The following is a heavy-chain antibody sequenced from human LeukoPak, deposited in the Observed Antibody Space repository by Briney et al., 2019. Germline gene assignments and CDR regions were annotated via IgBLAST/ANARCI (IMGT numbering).Heavy chain of an antibody. Sequence: GGSLRLSCAASGFTFSNAWMSWVRQAPGKGLEWVGRIKSKTDGGTTDYAAPVKGRFTISRDDSKNTLYLQMNSLKTEDTAVYYCTTDDSPVIFGAFDIWGQGTMVTVSS. CDR3: TTDDSPVIFGAFDI. V-gene: IGHV3-15*01. J-gene: IGHJ3*02. CDR2: IKSKTDGGTT. D-gene: IGHD3-10*01. CDR1: GFTFSNAW.